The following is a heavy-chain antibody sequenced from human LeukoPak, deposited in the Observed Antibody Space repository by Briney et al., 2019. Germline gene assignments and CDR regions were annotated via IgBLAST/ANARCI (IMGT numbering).Heavy chain of an antibody. V-gene: IGHV3-23*01. D-gene: IGHD2-15*01. CDR3: AKDVGYCSGGSCYPEYFQH. CDR1: GFTFSSYA. J-gene: IGHJ1*01. CDR2: ISGSGGST. Sequence: GGSLRLSCADSGFTFSSYAMSWVRQAPGKGLGWVSAISGSGGSTYYADSVKGRFTISRDNSKNTLYLQMNSLRAEDTAVYYCAKDVGYCSGGSCYPEYFQHWGQGTLVTVSS.